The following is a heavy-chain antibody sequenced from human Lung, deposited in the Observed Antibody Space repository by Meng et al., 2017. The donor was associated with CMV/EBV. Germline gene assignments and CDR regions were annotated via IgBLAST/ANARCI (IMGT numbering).Heavy chain of an antibody. CDR1: GGSFSGYY. CDR2: INHSGST. Sequence: SETLSLTFSFCGGSFSGYYWSWIRQPPGKGLEWIGEINHSGSTNYNPSLKSRVTISVDTSKNQFSLKLSSVTAADTAVYYCARARVVPAYYYGMDVWGQGTTVTVSS. CDR3: ARARVVPAYYYGMDV. D-gene: IGHD2-2*01. J-gene: IGHJ6*02. V-gene: IGHV4-34*01.